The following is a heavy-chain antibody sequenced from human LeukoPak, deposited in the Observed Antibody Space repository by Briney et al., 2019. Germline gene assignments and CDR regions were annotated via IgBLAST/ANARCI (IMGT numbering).Heavy chain of an antibody. D-gene: IGHD4-17*01. CDR2: INHSGST. V-gene: IGHV4-34*01. CDR3: AMILYGDREDY. J-gene: IGHJ4*02. CDR1: GGSISSYY. Sequence: KTSETLFLTCTVSGGSISSYYWSWIRQPPGKGLEWIGEINHSGSTNYNPSLKSRVTISVDTSKNQFSLKLSSVTAADTAVYYCAMILYGDREDYWGQGTLVTVSS.